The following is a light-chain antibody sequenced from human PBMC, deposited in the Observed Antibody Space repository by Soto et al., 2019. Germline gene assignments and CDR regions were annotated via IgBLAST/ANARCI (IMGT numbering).Light chain of an antibody. Sequence: QSVLTQPASVSGSPGQSISISCTGTSSDVGGAYNYVSWYQHHPDKAPKLVIFDVNNRPSGFSNRFSGSKSGNTASLTISGLQAEDEADYYCCSYTSTSTYVFGTGTKVTVL. CDR1: SSDVGGAYNY. V-gene: IGLV2-14*03. CDR3: CSYTSTSTYV. J-gene: IGLJ1*01. CDR2: DVN.